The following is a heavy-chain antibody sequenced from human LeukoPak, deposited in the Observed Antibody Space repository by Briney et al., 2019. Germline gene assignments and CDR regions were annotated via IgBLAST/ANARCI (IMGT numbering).Heavy chain of an antibody. V-gene: IGHV4-31*03. Sequence: KASETLSLTCTVSGGSISSGGYYWSWIRQHPGKGLEWIGYIYYSGSTYYNPSLKSRVTISVDTSKNQFSLKLSSVTAADTAVYYCAGVYYYDSSGYYYYAFDIWGQGTMVTVSS. CDR1: GGSISSGGYY. J-gene: IGHJ3*02. CDR3: AGVYYYDSSGYYYYAFDI. D-gene: IGHD3-22*01. CDR2: IYYSGST.